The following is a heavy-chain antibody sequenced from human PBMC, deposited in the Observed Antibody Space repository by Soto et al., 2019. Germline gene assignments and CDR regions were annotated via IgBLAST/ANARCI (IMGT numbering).Heavy chain of an antibody. V-gene: IGHV3-73*01. D-gene: IGHD3-22*01. J-gene: IGHJ5*02. CDR1: VFSFTGSG. CDR2: IRSKANSYAT. Sequence: SMRRSCAASVFSFTGSGMHLLRQTNGKWPQWFRRIRSKANSYATAYAASVKGRLTISRDDSKNTAYLKMNSLKTEDTAVYYCTRVLFNYDSSGYPTYDNWFDPWGQGTLVTVSS. CDR3: TRVLFNYDSSGYPTYDNWFDP.